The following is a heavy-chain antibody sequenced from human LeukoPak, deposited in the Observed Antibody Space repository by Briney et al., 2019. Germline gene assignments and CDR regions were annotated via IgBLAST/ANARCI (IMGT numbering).Heavy chain of an antibody. J-gene: IGHJ4*02. CDR3: TTVGASKGFRRFDY. CDR2: IKSKTDGGTT. V-gene: IGHV3-15*01. D-gene: IGHD3-16*01. Sequence: GGSLKLSCAASGFTFGNAWMSWVRQAPGKGLEWVGRIKSKTDGGTTDYAAPVKGRFTISRDDSKNTLYLQMNSLKTEDTAVYYCTTVGASKGFRRFDYWGQGTPVTVSS. CDR1: GFTFGNAW.